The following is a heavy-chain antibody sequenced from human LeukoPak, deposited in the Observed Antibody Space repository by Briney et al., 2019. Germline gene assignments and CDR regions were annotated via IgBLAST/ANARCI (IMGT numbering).Heavy chain of an antibody. CDR1: GFTFSGSA. D-gene: IGHD4-17*01. CDR2: IRSKANSYAT. CDR3: TRPLTTVTTGNDY. Sequence: GGSLKLSCAASGFTFSGSAMHWVRQASGKGLEWVGRIRSKANSYATAYAASVKGRFTISRDDSKNTAYLQMNSLKTEDTAMYYCTRPLTTVTTGNDYWGQGTLVTVSS. V-gene: IGHV3-73*01. J-gene: IGHJ4*02.